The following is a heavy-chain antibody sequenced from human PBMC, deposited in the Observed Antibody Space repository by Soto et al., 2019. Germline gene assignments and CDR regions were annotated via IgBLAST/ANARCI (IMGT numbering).Heavy chain of an antibody. Sequence: QVQLQQSGPGLVKPSQTLSLTCTVSGGSISSDYYHWTWFRHHPERGLEWLGYIHHSGSILYNPSLKSRVTISVDTSKNQFSLRLSSVTAAVTAVYFCAREDDGGDTLGVWGQGTTVTVSS. CDR1: GGSISSDYYH. D-gene: IGHD2-21*02. J-gene: IGHJ6*02. CDR3: AREDDGGDTLGV. CDR2: IHHSGSI. V-gene: IGHV4-30-4*08.